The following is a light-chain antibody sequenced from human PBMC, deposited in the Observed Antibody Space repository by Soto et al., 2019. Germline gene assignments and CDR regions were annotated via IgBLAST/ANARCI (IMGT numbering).Light chain of an antibody. Sequence: EIVLTQSPGTLSLSPGERATLSCRASQTVSNSYLAWYQQKPGQAPRLLIYDASTRATGIPDRFSGSGSGTDFTLTISRLEPEDFAVYYCQLYGVSPKTFGQGTNVEV. J-gene: IGKJ1*01. CDR1: QTVSNSY. V-gene: IGKV3-20*01. CDR2: DAS. CDR3: QLYGVSPKT.